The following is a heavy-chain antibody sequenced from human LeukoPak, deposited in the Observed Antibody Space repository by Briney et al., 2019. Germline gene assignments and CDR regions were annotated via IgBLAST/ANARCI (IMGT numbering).Heavy chain of an antibody. CDR2: ICYSGST. J-gene: IGHJ6*02. CDR3: ARVMGVVAATALLYYGMDV. Sequence: SETLSLTCTVSGGSISSYYWSWIRQPPGKGLEWIGYICYSGSTNYNPSLKSRVTISVDTSKNQFSLKLSSVTAADTAVYYCARVMGVVAATALLYYGMDVWGQGTTVTVSS. D-gene: IGHD2-15*01. V-gene: IGHV4-59*01. CDR1: GGSISSYY.